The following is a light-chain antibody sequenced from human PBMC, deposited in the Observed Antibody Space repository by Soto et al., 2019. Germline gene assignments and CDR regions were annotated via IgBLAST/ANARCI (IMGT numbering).Light chain of an antibody. J-gene: IGLJ3*02. V-gene: IGLV3-9*01. Sequence: SSELTQPLSVSVALGQTARITCGGNKIGGKNVHWYQLNPGQAPVLVIYRDTNRPSGIPERFSGSNSGNTATLVISGAQVGDDADYFCQVWDSSTVVFGGGTKVTVL. CDR1: KIGGKN. CDR2: RDT. CDR3: QVWDSSTVV.